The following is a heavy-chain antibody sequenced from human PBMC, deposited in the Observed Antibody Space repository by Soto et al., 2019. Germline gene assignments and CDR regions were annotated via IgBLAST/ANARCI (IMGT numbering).Heavy chain of an antibody. J-gene: IGHJ4*02. V-gene: IGHV3-30-3*01. D-gene: IGHD6-19*01. Sequence: QVQLEESGGGVVQPGRSLRLSCAASGFTFSSHAMHWVRQAPGKGLEWVAVISYDGSNKYYADSVKGRFTISRDNSKNTLHLQMGSMRPEDKAVYHCVRDRLGAGIGEVDYWGQGTLVTVSS. CDR2: ISYDGSNK. CDR3: VRDRLGAGIGEVDY. CDR1: GFTFSSHA.